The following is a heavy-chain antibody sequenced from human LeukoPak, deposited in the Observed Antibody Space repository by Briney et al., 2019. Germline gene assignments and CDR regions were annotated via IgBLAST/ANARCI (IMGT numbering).Heavy chain of an antibody. Sequence: ASVKVSCKASGGTFSSYAISWVRQAPGQGLEWMGGIIPIFGTANYAQKFQGRVTITADKSTSTAYMELRSLRSDDTAVYYCAREARYYYGSGSYYYYYYYYMDVWGKGTTVTISS. D-gene: IGHD3-10*01. CDR1: GGTFSSYA. CDR3: AREARYYYGSGSYYYYYYYYMDV. J-gene: IGHJ6*03. V-gene: IGHV1-69*06. CDR2: IIPIFGTA.